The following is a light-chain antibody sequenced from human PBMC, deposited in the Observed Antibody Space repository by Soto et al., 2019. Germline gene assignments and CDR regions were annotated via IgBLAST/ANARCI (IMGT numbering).Light chain of an antibody. Sequence: EIVMTQSPLSLRVTPGEPASISCRSSQSLLHSSGYNYLHWYLQKPGQSPQLLISLGSDRASGVPDRFSGSGSGTDFTLKISRVEAEDVGVYYCMQPLQTPWTFGQGTKVDIK. CDR3: MQPLQTPWT. CDR2: LGS. J-gene: IGKJ1*01. V-gene: IGKV2-28*01. CDR1: QSLLHSSGYNY.